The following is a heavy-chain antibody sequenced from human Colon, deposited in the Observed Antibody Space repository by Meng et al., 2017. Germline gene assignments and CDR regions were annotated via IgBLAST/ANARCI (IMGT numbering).Heavy chain of an antibody. J-gene: IGHJ4*02. Sequence: QVELQESGPGLVVPSGTLSLTCAVSGGSISSSNYWSWVRQPPGKGLEWIGQIYLSGSPSYNPSLESRVTISVDKSKNQLSLRLTSVTAADTAIYYCARHGGWHFDYWGQGTLVTVSS. CDR1: GGSISSSNY. V-gene: IGHV4-4*02. CDR2: IYLSGSP. D-gene: IGHD6-19*01. CDR3: ARHGGWHFDY.